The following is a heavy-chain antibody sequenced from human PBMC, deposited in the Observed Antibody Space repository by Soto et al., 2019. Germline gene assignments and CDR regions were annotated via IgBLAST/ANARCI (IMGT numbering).Heavy chain of an antibody. CDR1: GYTFTSYD. J-gene: IGHJ3*02. CDR2: MNPNSGNT. CDR3: ARGLRFLEWDAFDI. Sequence: QVRLVQSGAEVKKPGASVKVSCKASGYTFTSYDINWVRQATGQGLEWMGWMNPNSGNTGYAQKFQGRVTMTRNTSISTAYMELSSLRSEDTAVYYCARGLRFLEWDAFDIWGQGTMVTVSS. D-gene: IGHD3-3*01. V-gene: IGHV1-8*01.